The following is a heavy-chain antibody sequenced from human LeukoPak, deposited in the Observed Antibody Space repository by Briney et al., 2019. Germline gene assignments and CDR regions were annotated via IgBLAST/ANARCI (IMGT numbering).Heavy chain of an antibody. CDR3: AMATVTTREGYFDY. CDR1: GFTFSSYS. CDR2: ISSSSSYI. Sequence: NPGGSLRLSCAASGFTFSSYSMNWVRQAPGKGLEWVSSISSSSSYIYYADSVKGRFTISRDNAKNSLYPQMNSLRAEDTAVYYCAMATVTTREGYFDYWGQGTLVTVSS. J-gene: IGHJ4*02. D-gene: IGHD4-11*01. V-gene: IGHV3-21*01.